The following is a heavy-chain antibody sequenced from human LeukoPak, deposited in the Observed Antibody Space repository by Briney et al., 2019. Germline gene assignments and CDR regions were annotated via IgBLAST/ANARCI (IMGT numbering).Heavy chain of an antibody. V-gene: IGHV3-11*01. CDR1: GFTFSDYN. D-gene: IGHD2-15*01. CDR3: ARPVTRGYCSGGSCVQTNAFDI. CDR2: ISRSGSTK. J-gene: IGHJ3*02. Sequence: GGSLRLSCAASGFTFSDYNMRWIRQAPGKGLEWVSSISRSGSTKYYADSVKGRFTISRDNAKNSLFLQMNSLRAEDTAVYYCARPVTRGYCSGGSCVQTNAFDIWGQGTMVTVSS.